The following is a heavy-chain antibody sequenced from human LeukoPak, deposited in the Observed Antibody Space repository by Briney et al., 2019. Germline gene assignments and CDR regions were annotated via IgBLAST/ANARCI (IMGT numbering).Heavy chain of an antibody. Sequence: SQTLSLTCTVSGGSSSSYYWSWIRQPPGKGLEWIGYIYYSGSTNYNPSLKSRVTISVDTSKNQFSLKLSSVTAADTAMYYCARGWVYGSGSYHFDYWGQGTLVIVSS. V-gene: IGHV4-59*01. J-gene: IGHJ4*02. D-gene: IGHD3-10*01. CDR1: GGSSSSYY. CDR3: ARGWVYGSGSYHFDY. CDR2: IYYSGST.